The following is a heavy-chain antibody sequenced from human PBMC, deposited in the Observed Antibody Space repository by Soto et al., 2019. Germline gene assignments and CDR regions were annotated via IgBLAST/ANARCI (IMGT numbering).Heavy chain of an antibody. CDR2: INPSGGST. CDR1: GYTFTSYY. D-gene: IGHD4-4*01. Sequence: ASVKVSCKASGYTFTSYYMHWARQAPGQGLEWMGIINPSGGSTSYAQKFQGRVTMTRDTSTSTVYMELSSLRSEDTAVYYCARETYSKAFDYWGQGTLVTVSS. J-gene: IGHJ4*02. V-gene: IGHV1-46*03. CDR3: ARETYSKAFDY.